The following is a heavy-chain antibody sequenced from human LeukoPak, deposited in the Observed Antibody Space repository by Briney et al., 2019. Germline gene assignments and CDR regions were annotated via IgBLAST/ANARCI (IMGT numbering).Heavy chain of an antibody. CDR2: INPNSGGT. Sequence: GASVKVSCKASGYTFTDYYMHWVRQAPGQGLEWMGWINPNSGGTNYAQKFQGRVTMTRDTSISTAYMELSRLRSDDTAVYYCARDLFRGKTIFGVLIPLGWLDPWGQGTLVTVSS. CDR3: ARDLFRGKTIFGVLIPLGWLDP. D-gene: IGHD3-3*01. V-gene: IGHV1-2*02. J-gene: IGHJ5*02. CDR1: GYTFTDYY.